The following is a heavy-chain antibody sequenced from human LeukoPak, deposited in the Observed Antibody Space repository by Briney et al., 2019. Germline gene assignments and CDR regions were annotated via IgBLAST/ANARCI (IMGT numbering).Heavy chain of an antibody. J-gene: IGHJ4*02. CDR1: GFSFYNLA. Sequence: GGSLRLSCATSGFSFYNLAFHWVRQAPGKGLEWVSSISTSRSYIYYADSVKGRFTISRDNAKNSLYLQMNSLRAEDTAVYFCARSGYSSTWYLQNFELDYWGQGTLVTVSS. CDR3: ARSGYSSTWYLQNFELDY. V-gene: IGHV3-21*01. CDR2: ISTSRSYI. D-gene: IGHD2-2*01.